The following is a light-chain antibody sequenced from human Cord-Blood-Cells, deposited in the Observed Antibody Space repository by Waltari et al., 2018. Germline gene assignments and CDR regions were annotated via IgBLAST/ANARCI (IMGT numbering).Light chain of an antibody. CDR1: QSISSY. Sequence: DIQRTQSPSSLSASVGDRVTITCRASQSISSYLNWYQQKPGKAPKLLIYAASSLQSGVPSRFIGSGSGTDFTLTISSLQPEDFATYYCQRSYSTPLYSVGQGTKLEIK. CDR3: QRSYSTPLYS. V-gene: IGKV1-39*01. CDR2: AAS. J-gene: IGKJ2*03.